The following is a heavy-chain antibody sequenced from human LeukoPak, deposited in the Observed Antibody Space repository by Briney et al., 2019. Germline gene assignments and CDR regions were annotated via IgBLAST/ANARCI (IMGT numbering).Heavy chain of an antibody. CDR3: AREYYGRALDP. CDR1: GYTFTGYY. Sequence: VASVKVSCKASGYTFTGYYMHWVRQAPGQGLEWMGWINPNSGDTNFAQKFQGRVTITRDTSISTAYMELSRLRSDDTAVYYCAREYYGRALDPWGQGTLVTVSS. J-gene: IGHJ5*02. CDR2: INPNSGDT. D-gene: IGHD2-21*01. V-gene: IGHV1-2*02.